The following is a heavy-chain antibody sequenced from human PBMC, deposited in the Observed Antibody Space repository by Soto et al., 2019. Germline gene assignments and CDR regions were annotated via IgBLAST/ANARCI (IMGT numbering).Heavy chain of an antibody. CDR2: ISYDGSNK. D-gene: IGHD6-13*01. Sequence: QVQLVESGGGVVQPGRSLRLSCAASGFTFSSYGMHWVRQAPGKGLEWVAVISYDGSNKYYADSVKGRFTISRDNSKNTLYLQMNSLRAEDTAVYYCAKERSDIAAAGSFFYFDYWGQGTLVTVSS. J-gene: IGHJ4*02. CDR1: GFTFSSYG. CDR3: AKERSDIAAAGSFFYFDY. V-gene: IGHV3-30*18.